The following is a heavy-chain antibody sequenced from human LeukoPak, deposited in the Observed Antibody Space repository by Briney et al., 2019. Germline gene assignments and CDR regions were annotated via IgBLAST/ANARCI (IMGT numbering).Heavy chain of an antibody. Sequence: GGSLRLSCAASGFTFSNAWMSWVRQAPGQGLEWVGRIKSKTEGGTKDYAAPVKGRFTISRDDSKNTLYLHMNSLKTEDTAVYYCTTYYGVYYGMDVWGQGTTVTVSS. J-gene: IGHJ6*02. V-gene: IGHV3-15*01. CDR1: GFTFSNAW. D-gene: IGHD1-26*01. CDR3: TTYYGVYYGMDV. CDR2: IKSKTEGGTK.